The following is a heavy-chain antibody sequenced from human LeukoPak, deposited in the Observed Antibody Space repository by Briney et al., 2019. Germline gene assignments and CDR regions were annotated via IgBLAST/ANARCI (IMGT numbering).Heavy chain of an antibody. CDR3: ARALLYCSGGSRPFDS. D-gene: IGHD2-15*01. CDR1: GYTFTSYG. Sequence: GASVKVSCNASGYTFTSYGISWVRQAPGQGLELMGWISTYNGNTINAQKLQGRTTMTTDTSTSTANMELRSLRSDETAVYYCARALLYCSGGSRPFDSWGQGTLVTVSS. J-gene: IGHJ4*02. V-gene: IGHV1-18*01. CDR2: ISTYNGNT.